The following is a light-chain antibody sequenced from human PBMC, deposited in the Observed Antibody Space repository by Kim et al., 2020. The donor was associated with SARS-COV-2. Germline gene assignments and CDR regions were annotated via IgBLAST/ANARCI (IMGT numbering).Light chain of an antibody. Sequence: ELTQPPSASGTPGQRVTISCSGSSSNIGSNTVNWYQQLPGTAPKLLIYSNNQRPSGVPDRFSGSKSGTSASLAISGLQSEDEADYYCATWDDSLNGVVFGGGTQLTVL. CDR3: ATWDDSLNGVV. CDR1: SSNIGSNT. V-gene: IGLV1-44*01. CDR2: SNN. J-gene: IGLJ2*01.